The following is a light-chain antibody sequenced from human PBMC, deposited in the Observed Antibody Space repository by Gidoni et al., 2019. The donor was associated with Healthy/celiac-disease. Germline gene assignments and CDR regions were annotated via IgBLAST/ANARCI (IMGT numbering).Light chain of an antibody. CDR1: QSLLHSNRYNY. J-gene: IGKJ1*01. CDR3: MQALQTPWA. V-gene: IGKV2-28*01. Sequence: DIVLTQSPLSPPVIPGEPASILCRSSQSLLHSNRYNYLDRYLQKPGQSPQRRIYLGSNRASGVADELSGNGSGTDFTLKSSRVKAEDIGVYYSMQALQTPWAFGQGTKVGIK. CDR2: LGS.